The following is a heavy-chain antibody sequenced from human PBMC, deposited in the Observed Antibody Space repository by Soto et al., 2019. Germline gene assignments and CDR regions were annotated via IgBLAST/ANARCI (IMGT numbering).Heavy chain of an antibody. CDR2: IKSDGSYT. D-gene: IGHD6-13*01. J-gene: IGHJ4*02. V-gene: IGHV3-74*01. CDR3: ARALVLSWYDDY. Sequence: EVQLVESGGGLVQPGGSLRLSCAASGFTFSSYWMHWVREAPGKGLVWVSRIKSDGSYTSYADSVKGRFTISRDNAKNTLYLRMNSLRGEATAVYHCARALVLSWYDDYWGQGTLVTVSS. CDR1: GFTFSSYW.